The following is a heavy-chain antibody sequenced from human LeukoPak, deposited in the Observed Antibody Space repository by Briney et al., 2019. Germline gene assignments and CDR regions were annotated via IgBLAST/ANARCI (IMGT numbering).Heavy chain of an antibody. V-gene: IGHV1-69*01. J-gene: IGHJ4*02. CDR1: GGTFSSYA. CDR3: ARDASTYYYDSSGYPGRFDY. Sequence: SVKVSFKASGGTFSSYAISWVRQAPGQGLEGMGGIIPIFGTANYAQKFQGRVTITADESTSTAYMDLSSLRSEDPAVYYCARDASTYYYDSSGYPGRFDYWGQGTLVTVSS. CDR2: IIPIFGTA. D-gene: IGHD3-22*01.